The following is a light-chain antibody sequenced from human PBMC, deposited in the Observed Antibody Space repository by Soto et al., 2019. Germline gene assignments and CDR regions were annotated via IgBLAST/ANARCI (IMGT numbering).Light chain of an antibody. CDR1: QTASSSH. J-gene: IGKJ2*01. CDR3: QQYGRSPYT. CDR2: DAS. Sequence: EIVLTQSPGALSLSPGERATLSCRASQTASSSHLAWYQQKPGQAPRLLIYDASSRATGISDRFSGSGSGTDFTLTISRLEPEDFAVYYCQQYGRSPYTFGQGTNVEIK. V-gene: IGKV3-20*01.